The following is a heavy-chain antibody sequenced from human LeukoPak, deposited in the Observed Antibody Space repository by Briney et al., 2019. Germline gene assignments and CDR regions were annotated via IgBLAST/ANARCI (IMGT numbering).Heavy chain of an antibody. Sequence: ASVKVSCKASGYKFTGYYMHWVRQAPGQGLEWMGWINPNSGNSHHAQKFQGRVTMTRDTSISTAYMELSRLRSDDTAVYYCAREIGGILVFDYWGQGTLVTVSS. D-gene: IGHD5-18*01. V-gene: IGHV1-2*02. CDR2: INPNSGNS. CDR1: GYKFTGYY. J-gene: IGHJ4*02. CDR3: AREIGGILVFDY.